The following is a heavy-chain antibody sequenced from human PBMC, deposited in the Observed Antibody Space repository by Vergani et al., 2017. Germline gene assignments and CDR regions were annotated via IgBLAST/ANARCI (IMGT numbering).Heavy chain of an antibody. CDR2: IRSDESRR. V-gene: IGHV3-30*02. J-gene: IGHJ4*02. Sequence: QVQLVESGGGVVQPGGSLRLSCAASGFTFNSYGMHWVRQAPGKGLEWVASIRSDESRRYYGDSMEGPFTISRDNSKNTLYLQMKSLRPEDTAVYYCAKEGGGYCSGGNCYPEDWGQGTLVIVSS. D-gene: IGHD2-15*01. CDR3: AKEGGGYCSGGNCYPED. CDR1: GFTFNSYG.